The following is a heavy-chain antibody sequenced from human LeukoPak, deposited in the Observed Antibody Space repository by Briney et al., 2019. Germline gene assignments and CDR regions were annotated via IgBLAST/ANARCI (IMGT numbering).Heavy chain of an antibody. J-gene: IGHJ6*02. CDR2: INHSGST. CDR1: GGSFSGYY. CDR3: ARDYYYGMDV. V-gene: IGHV4-34*01. Sequence: SETLSLTCAVYGGSFSGYYWSWIRQPPGKGLEWIGEINHSGSTNYNPSLKSRVTISVDTSKNQFSLKLSSVTAADTVVYYCARDYYYGMDVWGQGTTVTVSS.